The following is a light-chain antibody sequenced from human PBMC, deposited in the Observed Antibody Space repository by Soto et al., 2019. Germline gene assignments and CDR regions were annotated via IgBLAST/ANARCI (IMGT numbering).Light chain of an antibody. CDR1: SSNIGAGYD. Sequence: QSVLTQPPAVSGAPGQRVTISCTGSSSNIGAGYDVKWYQQLPGTAPKLLIYDDSNRPSGVPDRFSGSKSGTSASLAITGLQAEDEADYYCQSYDSSLSGSYVFGTGTKLTVL. V-gene: IGLV1-40*01. CDR2: DDS. CDR3: QSYDSSLSGSYV. J-gene: IGLJ1*01.